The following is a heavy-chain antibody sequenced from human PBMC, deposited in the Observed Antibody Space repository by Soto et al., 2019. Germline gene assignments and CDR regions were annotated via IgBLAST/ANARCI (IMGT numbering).Heavy chain of an antibody. CDR2: IIPILGIA. J-gene: IGHJ3*02. CDR3: ARGISGGQWPFDI. D-gene: IGHD6-19*01. CDR1: GGTFSSYT. Sequence: ASVKVSCKASGGTFSSYTISWVRQAPGQGLEWMGRIIPILGIANYAQKFQGRVTITADKSTSTAYMELSSLRSEDTAVYYCARGISGGQWPFDIWGQGTMVTVSS. V-gene: IGHV1-69*02.